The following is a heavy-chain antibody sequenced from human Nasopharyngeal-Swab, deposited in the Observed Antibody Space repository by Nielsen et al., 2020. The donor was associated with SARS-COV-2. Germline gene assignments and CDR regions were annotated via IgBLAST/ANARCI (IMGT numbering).Heavy chain of an antibody. V-gene: IGHV3-48*03. J-gene: IGHJ4*02. CDR2: ISSSGSTI. CDR3: AIDSSGYFDY. D-gene: IGHD3-22*01. Sequence: VRQMPGKGLEWVSYISSSGSTICYADSVKGRFTISRDNAKNSLYLQMNSLRAEDTAVYYCAIDSSGYFDYWGQGTLVTVSS.